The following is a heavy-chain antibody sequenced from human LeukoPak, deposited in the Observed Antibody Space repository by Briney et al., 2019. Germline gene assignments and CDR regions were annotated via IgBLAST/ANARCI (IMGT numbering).Heavy chain of an antibody. J-gene: IGHJ6*03. CDR1: GGTFSSYA. V-gene: IGHV1-69*05. D-gene: IGHD2-2*01. Sequence: ASVKVSCKASGGTFSSYAISWVRQAPGQGLEWMGGIIPIFGTANYAQKFQGRVTITTDESTSTAYMELSSLRSEDTAVYYCASRPPRYCSSTSCSYYYYMNVWGKGTTVTVSS. CDR3: ASRPPRYCSSTSCSYYYYMNV. CDR2: IIPIFGTA.